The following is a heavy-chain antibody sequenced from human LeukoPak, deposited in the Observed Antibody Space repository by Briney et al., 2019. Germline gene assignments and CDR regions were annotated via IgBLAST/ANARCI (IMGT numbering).Heavy chain of an antibody. D-gene: IGHD3-10*01. Sequence: ASVKVSCKASGYTFTSYGISWVRQAPGQGLEWLGWISAYNGNTNYAQKLQGRVTMTTDTSTSTAYMELRSLRSDDTAVYYCARDRWGVARTQYFQHWGQGTLVTVSS. CDR3: ARDRWGVARTQYFQH. V-gene: IGHV1-18*01. J-gene: IGHJ1*01. CDR2: ISAYNGNT. CDR1: GYTFTSYG.